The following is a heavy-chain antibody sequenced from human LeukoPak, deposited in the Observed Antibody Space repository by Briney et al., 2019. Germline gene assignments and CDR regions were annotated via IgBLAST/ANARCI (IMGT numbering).Heavy chain of an antibody. Sequence: PGGSLRLSCAASGFTFSSAWMSWVRQAPGKGLEWVGRIKSKTDGGTTDYAAPVKGRFTISRDDSKNTLYLQMNSLKTEDTAVYYCSTSTSSGYYGGSQHWGQGTLVTVSS. J-gene: IGHJ1*01. CDR3: STSTSSGYYGGSQH. D-gene: IGHD3-22*01. CDR2: IKSKTDGGTT. V-gene: IGHV3-15*01. CDR1: GFTFSSAW.